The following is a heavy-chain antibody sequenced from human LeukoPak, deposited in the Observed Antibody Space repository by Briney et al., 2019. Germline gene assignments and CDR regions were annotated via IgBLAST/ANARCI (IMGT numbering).Heavy chain of an antibody. Sequence: GGSLRLSCAASGFTFDDYAMHWVRQAPGKGLEWVSGISWNSGSIGYADSVKGRFTISRDNAKNSLYLQMNSLRAEDTALYYCAKGSYSSGWYGNYYYYMDVWGKGTTVTASS. CDR1: GFTFDDYA. V-gene: IGHV3-9*01. CDR3: AKGSYSSGWYGNYYYYMDV. CDR2: ISWNSGSI. J-gene: IGHJ6*03. D-gene: IGHD6-19*01.